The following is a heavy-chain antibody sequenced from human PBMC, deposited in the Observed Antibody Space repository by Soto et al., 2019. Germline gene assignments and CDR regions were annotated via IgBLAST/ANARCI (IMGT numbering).Heavy chain of an antibody. V-gene: IGHV4-59*01. CDR3: ARESYYYDSSGYFDY. CDR2: IYYSGST. D-gene: IGHD3-22*01. Sequence: SETLSLTCTVSGGSISSYYWSWIRQPPGKGLEWIGYIYYSGSTNYNPSLKSRVTISVDTSKDQFSLKLSSVTAADTAVYYCARESYYYDSSGYFDYWGQGTLVTFSS. J-gene: IGHJ4*02. CDR1: GGSISSYY.